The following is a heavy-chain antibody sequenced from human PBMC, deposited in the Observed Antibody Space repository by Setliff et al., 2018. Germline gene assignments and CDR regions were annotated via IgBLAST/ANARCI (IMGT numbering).Heavy chain of an antibody. CDR1: GASISDYY. J-gene: IGHJ5*02. V-gene: IGHV4-4*07. CDR3: ARERATFGILVISGWFDP. CDR2: VSASGST. Sequence: SETLSLTCTVSGASISDYYWTWIRQPAGKELEWIGRVSASGSTTYNPSLKSRVTMSVDTSRNQISLNLTSVTAADTAMYYCARERATFGILVISGWFDPWGQGTLVTVSS. D-gene: IGHD3-3*01.